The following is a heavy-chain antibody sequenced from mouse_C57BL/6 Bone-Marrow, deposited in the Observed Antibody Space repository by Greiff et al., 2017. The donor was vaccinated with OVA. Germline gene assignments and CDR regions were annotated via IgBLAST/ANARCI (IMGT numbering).Heavy chain of an antibody. CDR2: IYPGNSDT. CDR1: GYTFTSYW. Sequence: EVKLQESGPVLARPGASVKMSCKTSGYTFTSYWMHWVKQRPGQGLEWIGAIYPGNSDTSYNQKFKGKAKLTAVTSASTAYMELSSLTNEDSAVYYCTRFLPWGSSPFAYWGQGTTLTVSS. J-gene: IGHJ2*01. V-gene: IGHV1-5*01. D-gene: IGHD1-1*01. CDR3: TRFLPWGSSPFAY.